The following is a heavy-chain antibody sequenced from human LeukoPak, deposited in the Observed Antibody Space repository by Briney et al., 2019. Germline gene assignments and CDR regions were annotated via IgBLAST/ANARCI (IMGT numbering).Heavy chain of an antibody. CDR1: GGSFSGYY. Sequence: PSETLSLTCAVYGGSFSGYYWSWIRQPPGKGLEWIGEINHSGSTNYNPSLKSRVTISVDTSKYQFSLKLSSVTAADTAVYYCARVGYCSSTSCYLPTFDYWGQGTLVTVSS. CDR3: ARVGYCSSTSCYLPTFDY. V-gene: IGHV4-34*01. CDR2: INHSGST. J-gene: IGHJ4*02. D-gene: IGHD2-2*03.